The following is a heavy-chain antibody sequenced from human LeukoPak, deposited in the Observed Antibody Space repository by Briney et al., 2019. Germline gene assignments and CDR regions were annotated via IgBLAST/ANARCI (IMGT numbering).Heavy chain of an antibody. D-gene: IGHD1-26*01. J-gene: IGHJ4*02. V-gene: IGHV3-7*03. CDR3: AKVSSGSKPPGFDY. Sequence: GGSLRLSCAASGFTFSSYWMSWVRQAPGKGLEWVANIKQDGSEKYYVDSVKGRFTISRDNAKNSLYLQMNSLRAEDTAVYYCAKVSSGSKPPGFDYWGQGTLVTVSS. CDR2: IKQDGSEK. CDR1: GFTFSSYW.